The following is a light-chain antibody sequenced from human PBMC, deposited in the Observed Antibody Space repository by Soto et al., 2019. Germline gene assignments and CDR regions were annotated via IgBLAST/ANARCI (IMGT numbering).Light chain of an antibody. Sequence: DIQMTQSPSTLSASVGDRVSITCRASQSISSPMAWYQQEPGKAPRLLIYATSTLPRGVPSRFSGSASGTGFTATIRSVRPEDFAAYYCQQEKGLGSWTFGQGTKVEIK. CDR3: QQEKGLGSWT. CDR2: ATS. CDR1: QSISSP. J-gene: IGKJ1*01. V-gene: IGKV1-5*03.